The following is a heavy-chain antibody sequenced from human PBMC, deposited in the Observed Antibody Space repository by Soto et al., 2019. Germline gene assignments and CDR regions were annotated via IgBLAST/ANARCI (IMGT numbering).Heavy chain of an antibody. D-gene: IGHD2-15*01. CDR1: GYTFIRYS. CDR3: AREMGGEYCGGGSCYSGLY. Sequence: ASVKVSCKASGYTFIRYSIHWVRQAPGQGLEWMGWIDPTKGNTKYSQTLQGRVTITRDTSASTAYMELTSLRSEDTAIYYCAREMGGEYCGGGSCYSGLYWGQ. CDR2: IDPTKGNT. J-gene: IGHJ4*01. V-gene: IGHV1-3*01.